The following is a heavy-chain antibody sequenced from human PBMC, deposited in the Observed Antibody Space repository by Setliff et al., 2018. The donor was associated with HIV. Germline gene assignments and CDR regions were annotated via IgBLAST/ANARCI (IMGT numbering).Heavy chain of an antibody. J-gene: IGHJ4*02. CDR1: GYIFTSYY. CDR2: INPGTGST. CDR3: ARGTTESCDY. V-gene: IGHV1-46*01. Sequence: ASVKVSCKASGYIFTSYYLHWVRQVPGQGLEWMGIINPGTGSTTYAQKFQGRVTMTWDMSTTTPSMELSSLTSEDTAVFYCARGTTESCDYWGQGTLVTVSS. D-gene: IGHD4-17*01.